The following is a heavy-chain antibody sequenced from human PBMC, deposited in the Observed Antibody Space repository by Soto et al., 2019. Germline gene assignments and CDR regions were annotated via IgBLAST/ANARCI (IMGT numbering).Heavy chain of an antibody. V-gene: IGHV1-69*13. CDR3: AREIDIAAAGSLSLFDP. CDR1: GDSNSRYA. D-gene: IGHD6-13*01. J-gene: IGHJ5*02. Sequence: SVKPRSKASGDSNSRYASSCLRQATKQGLEWMGGIIPIFGTANYAQKFQGRVPITADESTSTAYMELSSLRSEDTAVYYCAREIDIAAAGSLSLFDPWGQGTLVPVSS. CDR2: IIPIFGTA.